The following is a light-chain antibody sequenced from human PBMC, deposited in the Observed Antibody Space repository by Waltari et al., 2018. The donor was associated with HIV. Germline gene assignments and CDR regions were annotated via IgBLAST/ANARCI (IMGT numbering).Light chain of an antibody. CDR1: SSNIGAGYD. CDR2: GNS. J-gene: IGLJ3*02. CDR3: QSYDSSLSGSQWV. Sequence: VSGAPGQRVTISCTGSSSNIGAGYDVHWYQQLPGTAPKLLIYGNSNRPSGVPDRFSGSKSGTSASLAITGLQAEDEADYYCQSYDSSLSGSQWVFGGGTKLTVL. V-gene: IGLV1-40*01.